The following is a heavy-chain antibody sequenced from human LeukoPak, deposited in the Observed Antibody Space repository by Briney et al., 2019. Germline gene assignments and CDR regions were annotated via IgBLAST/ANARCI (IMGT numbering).Heavy chain of an antibody. CDR1: GFTFSSYS. Sequence: GGSLRLSCAASGFTFSSYSMNWVRQAPGKGLEWVSYISSSSSTIYYADSVKGRFTISRGNAKNSLYLQMNSLRDEDTAVYYCARDRCDILTGYLDYWGQGTLVTVSS. V-gene: IGHV3-48*02. CDR2: ISSSSSTI. D-gene: IGHD3-9*01. J-gene: IGHJ4*02. CDR3: ARDRCDILTGYLDY.